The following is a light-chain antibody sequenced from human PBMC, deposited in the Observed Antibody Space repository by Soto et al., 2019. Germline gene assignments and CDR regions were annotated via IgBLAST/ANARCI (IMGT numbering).Light chain of an antibody. Sequence: QSVLTQPASVSVSPGQSITISCTGTSSDVGGYNYVSWYQQHPGKAPKVMIYDVSNRPSGVSNRFSGSKSGNTASLTISGLQAEDEADYYCNSYTSTNALVFGGGTKVTVL. CDR2: DVS. J-gene: IGLJ2*01. V-gene: IGLV2-14*01. CDR1: SSDVGGYNY. CDR3: NSYTSTNALV.